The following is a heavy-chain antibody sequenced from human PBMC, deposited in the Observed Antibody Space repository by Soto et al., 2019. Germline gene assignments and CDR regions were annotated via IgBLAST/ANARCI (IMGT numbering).Heavy chain of an antibody. CDR3: ARDSGVAGPSGDLDY. Sequence: QVQLVQSGAEVKEPGASVKVSCKASGYTFTIHVMHWVRQAPGQRLEWMGWVNGGNGNVKYSQKFQDRVTITRDTSATTVYMELSRLGSEDKAVYYCARDSGVAGPSGDLDYWGQGIPVTVS. D-gene: IGHD2-21*02. CDR2: VNGGNGNV. J-gene: IGHJ4*02. CDR1: GYTFTIHV. V-gene: IGHV1-3*01.